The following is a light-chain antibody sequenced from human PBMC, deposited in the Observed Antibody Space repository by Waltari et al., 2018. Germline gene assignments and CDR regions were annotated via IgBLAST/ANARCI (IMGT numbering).Light chain of an antibody. CDR1: SSDVGGYNY. V-gene: IGLV2-14*01. Sequence: QSALTQPASVSGSPGQSITISCTGTSSDVGGYNYVSWYQQHPGKAPKLIIYEVTNRPSGVSNRFSGSKSGSTASLTISGLQAGDEADYYCTSYTSSSTLYVCGTGTQVTVL. CDR2: EVT. CDR3: TSYTSSSTLYV. J-gene: IGLJ1*01.